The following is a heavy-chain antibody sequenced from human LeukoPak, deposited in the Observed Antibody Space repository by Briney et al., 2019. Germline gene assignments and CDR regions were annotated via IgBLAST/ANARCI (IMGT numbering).Heavy chain of an antibody. CDR2: IYYSGST. D-gene: IGHD2-15*01. V-gene: IGHV4-30-4*08. CDR1: GGSISSGDYY. J-gene: IGHJ3*02. CDR3: AGGWFRDAFDI. Sequence: SETLSLTCTVSGGSISSGDYYWSWIRQPPGKRLEWIGYIYYSGSTYYNPSLKSRVTISVDTSKNQFSLKLSSVTAADTAVYYCAGGWFRDAFDIWGQGTMVTVSS.